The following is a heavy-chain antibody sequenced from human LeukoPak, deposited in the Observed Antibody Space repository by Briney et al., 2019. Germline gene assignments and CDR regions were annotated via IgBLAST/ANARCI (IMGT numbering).Heavy chain of an antibody. CDR2: IHSSGST. Sequence: SETLSLTCTVSGGSISGSISGTYWSWIRQPAGKGLEWIGRIHSSGSTKYNPSLKSRVTMSVDTSKNQLFLRLTSVTAADTALYYCARGSQNYYNPFDNWGQGTLVTVSS. CDR3: ARGSQNYYNPFDN. J-gene: IGHJ4*02. CDR1: GGSISGSISGTY. V-gene: IGHV4-4*07. D-gene: IGHD3-10*01.